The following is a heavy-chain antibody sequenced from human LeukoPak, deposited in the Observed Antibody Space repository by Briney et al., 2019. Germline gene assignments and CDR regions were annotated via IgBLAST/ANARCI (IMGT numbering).Heavy chain of an antibody. D-gene: IGHD4-11*01. CDR1: GFTFSSYA. V-gene: IGHV3-23*01. CDR3: ARMTTTTRPIDY. Sequence: TGGSLRLSCAASGFTFSSYAMSWVRQAPGKGLEWVSAISGSGGSTYYADSVQGRFTISRDNSKNTLYLQMNSLRAEDTAVYYCARMTTTTRPIDYWGQGTLGTVSS. J-gene: IGHJ4*02. CDR2: ISGSGGST.